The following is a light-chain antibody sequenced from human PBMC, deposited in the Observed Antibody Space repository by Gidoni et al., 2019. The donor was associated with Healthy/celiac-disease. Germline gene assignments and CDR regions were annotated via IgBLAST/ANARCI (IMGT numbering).Light chain of an antibody. CDR1: QSVSSSS. V-gene: IGKV3-20*01. Sequence: EIVLTQSPGTLSLSPGERATLSRRASQSVSSSSLAWYQQKPGQAPRLLIYGASSRATGIPDRFSGSGSGTDFTLTISRLEPEDFAVYYCQQYGISQLTFGGGTKVEIK. J-gene: IGKJ4*01. CDR3: QQYGISQLT. CDR2: GAS.